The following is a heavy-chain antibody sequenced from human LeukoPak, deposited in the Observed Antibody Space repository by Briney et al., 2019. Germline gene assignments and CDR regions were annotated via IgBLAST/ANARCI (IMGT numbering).Heavy chain of an antibody. J-gene: IGHJ5*02. CDR1: GYTFTGYY. CDR2: INPNSGGT. D-gene: IGHD2-21*02. V-gene: IGHV1-2*02. Sequence: ASVKVSCKASGYTFTGYYMHWVRQAPGQGLEWMGWINPNSGGTNYAQKFQGRVTMTRDTSISTAYMEPSRLRSDDTAVYYCARVPLYCGGDCYSVLYTGWFDPWGQGTLVTVSS. CDR3: ARVPLYCGGDCYSVLYTGWFDP.